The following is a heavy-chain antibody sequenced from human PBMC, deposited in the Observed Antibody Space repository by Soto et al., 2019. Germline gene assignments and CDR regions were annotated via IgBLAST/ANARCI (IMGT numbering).Heavy chain of an antibody. Sequence: QLQLQESGPGLVKPSETLSLTCTVSGGSISSSSYYWGWIRQPPGKGLEWIGSIYYSGSTYYNPSLKSRVTISVDTSKNQFSLKLSSVTAADTAVYYCARRTQWLVGWYFDLWGRGTLVTVSS. CDR3: ARRTQWLVGWYFDL. V-gene: IGHV4-39*01. D-gene: IGHD6-19*01. J-gene: IGHJ2*01. CDR1: GGSISSSSYY. CDR2: IYYSGST.